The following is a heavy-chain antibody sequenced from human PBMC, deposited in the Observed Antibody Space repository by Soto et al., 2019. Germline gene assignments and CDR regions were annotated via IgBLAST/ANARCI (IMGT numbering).Heavy chain of an antibody. CDR1: GFTFSSYA. J-gene: IGHJ5*02. CDR2: ITGGGENT. Sequence: GGSLRLSCAASGFTFSSYAMSWVRHAPGKGLEWVSTITGGGENTQYADSVKGRFTISRDKSKNTLSLQMNSLRVEDTAVYYCAKGRIAVAAPYNWFDPWGQGTQVTVSS. D-gene: IGHD6-19*01. V-gene: IGHV3-23*01. CDR3: AKGRIAVAAPYNWFDP.